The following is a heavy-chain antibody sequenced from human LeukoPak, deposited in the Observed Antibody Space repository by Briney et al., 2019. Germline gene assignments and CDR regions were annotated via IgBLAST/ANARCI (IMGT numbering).Heavy chain of an antibody. CDR1: GFTFSSYS. CDR2: ISSSSSYI. Sequence: GGSLRLSCAASGFTFSSYSMNWVRQAPGKGLEGGSYISSSSSYIYYADSMKGRFTVSSDNAKTSLYLQMNSLRAEDTAVYYCARPLEGYSGSGSWYFDYWGQGTLVTVSS. D-gene: IGHD3-10*01. V-gene: IGHV3-21*01. CDR3: ARPLEGYSGSGSWYFDY. J-gene: IGHJ4*02.